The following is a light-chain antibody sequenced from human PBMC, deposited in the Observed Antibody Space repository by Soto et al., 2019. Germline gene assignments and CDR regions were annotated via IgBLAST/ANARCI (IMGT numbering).Light chain of an antibody. CDR2: GAS. J-gene: IGKJ4*01. CDR3: QQYNDWPPVT. Sequence: EVVLTQSPGTLSLSQGERATLSCRASQSVSSSYLAWYQQKPGQAPRLLIYGASSRATGIPARFSGRGSGTEFTLTISSLQSEDFAVYYCQQYNDWPPVTFGGGTKVDI. CDR1: QSVSSSY. V-gene: IGKV3D-15*01.